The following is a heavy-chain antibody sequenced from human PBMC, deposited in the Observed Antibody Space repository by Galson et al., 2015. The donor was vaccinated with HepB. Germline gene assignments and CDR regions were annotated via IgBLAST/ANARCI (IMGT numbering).Heavy chain of an antibody. CDR2: IKQDGSEK. V-gene: IGHV3-7*01. D-gene: IGHD5-12*01. Sequence: SLRLSCAASGFTFSSYWMSWVRQAPGKGLEWVANIKQDGSEKNYVDSVEGRFTISRDNAKNSLYLQMNSLRVGDTAVYYCARDEVLTTITTVDYWGQGTLVTVSS. CDR1: GFTFSSYW. J-gene: IGHJ4*02. CDR3: ARDEVLTTITTVDY.